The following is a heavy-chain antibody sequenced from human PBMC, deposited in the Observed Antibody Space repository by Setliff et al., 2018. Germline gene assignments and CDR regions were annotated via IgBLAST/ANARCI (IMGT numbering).Heavy chain of an antibody. CDR2: IYYSGST. Sequence: SETLSLTCTVSGGSINSGGYYWSWIRQHPGKGLEWIGYIYYSGSTYYNPSLKSRVTISVDTSKNQFSLKLSSVTAEDTAVYCCAGDRLLVGARYAMDVWGKGTTVTVSS. V-gene: IGHV4-31*03. D-gene: IGHD1-26*01. CDR3: AGDRLLVGARYAMDV. CDR1: GGSINSGGYY. J-gene: IGHJ6*03.